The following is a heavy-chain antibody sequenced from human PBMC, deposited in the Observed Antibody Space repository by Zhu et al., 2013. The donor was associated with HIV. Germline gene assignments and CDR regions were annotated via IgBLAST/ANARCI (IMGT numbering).Heavy chain of an antibody. V-gene: IGHV1-2*02. CDR2: MNPNTGGT. CDR3: ARGPVVGVGGDWFDP. Sequence: QVRLMQSESEVKRPGASVRVSCRPSGYIFSQNYIYWVRQTSSQGFEWMGWMNPNTGGTRIAQKFRGRASLTRDTSKTTAYLELRGLTSDDMGVYYCARGPVVGVGGDWFDPWGQGTPVIVSS. CDR1: GYIFSQNY. D-gene: IGHD1-26*01. J-gene: IGHJ5*02.